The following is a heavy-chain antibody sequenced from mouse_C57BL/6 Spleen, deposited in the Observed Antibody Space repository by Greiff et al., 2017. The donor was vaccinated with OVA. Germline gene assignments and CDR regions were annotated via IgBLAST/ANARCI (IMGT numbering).Heavy chain of an antibody. J-gene: IGHJ2*01. Sequence: EVKLMESGEGLVKPGGSLKLSCAASGFTFSSYAMSWVRQTPEKRLAWVAYISSGGDYIYYADTVKGRFTISRDNARNTLYLQMSSLKSEDTAMYYCTRERIYDGYYFDYWGQGTTLTVSS. V-gene: IGHV5-9-1*02. CDR1: GFTFSSYA. CDR2: ISSGGDYI. CDR3: TRERIYDGYYFDY. D-gene: IGHD2-3*01.